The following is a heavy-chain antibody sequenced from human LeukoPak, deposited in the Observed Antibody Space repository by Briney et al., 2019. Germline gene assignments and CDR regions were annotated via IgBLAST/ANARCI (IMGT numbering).Heavy chain of an antibody. CDR2: IRYDGSNK. CDR1: GFTFSSYG. CDR3: AKGKEESRGVWELAVKGVYNYFDY. V-gene: IGHV3-30*02. J-gene: IGHJ4*02. D-gene: IGHD1-26*01. Sequence: GGSLRLSCAASGFTFSSYGMHWVRQAPGKGLEWVAFIRYDGSNKYYADSVKGRFTISRDNSKNTLYLQMNSLRAEDTAVYYCAKGKEESRGVWELAVKGVYNYFDYWGQGTLVTVSS.